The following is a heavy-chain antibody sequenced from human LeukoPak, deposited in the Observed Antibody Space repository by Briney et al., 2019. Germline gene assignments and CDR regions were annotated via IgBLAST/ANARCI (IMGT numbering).Heavy chain of an antibody. CDR2: IYSGGDT. Sequence: GGSLRLSCAASGFTVTNYYMSWVCQAPGKGLEWVSVIYSGGDTFHAGSVKGRFTLSRDNSKNILYLQMNSLRAEDTAVYYCTRDPDGWGQGTLVTVSS. CDR3: TRDPDG. J-gene: IGHJ4*02. V-gene: IGHV3-66*01. CDR1: GFTVTNYY.